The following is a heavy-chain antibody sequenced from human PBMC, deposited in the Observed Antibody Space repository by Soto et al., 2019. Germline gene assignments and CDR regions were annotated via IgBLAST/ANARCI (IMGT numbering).Heavy chain of an antibody. CDR2: ISGYNGNT. V-gene: IGHV1-18*01. J-gene: IGHJ5*02. CDR3: ARGAPQNWFDL. CDR1: GYTFTSYG. Sequence: QFQLVQSGAEVKGPGASVKVSCKASGYTFTSYGITWVRQAPGQGLEWMGWISGYNGNTGYAQNLQGRVTMTTDTSTSTAYMELRSLRSDDTAVYYCARGAPQNWFDLWGQGTLVTVSS. D-gene: IGHD1-26*01.